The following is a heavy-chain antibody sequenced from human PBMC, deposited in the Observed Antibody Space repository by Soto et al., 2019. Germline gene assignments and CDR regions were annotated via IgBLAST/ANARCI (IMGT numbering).Heavy chain of an antibody. CDR2: ISGNSGKT. J-gene: IGHJ4*01. V-gene: IGHV3-23*01. D-gene: IGHD2-8*01. Sequence: LRLSCTASGFTFSSYAMSWVRQAPGKELEWVSTISGNSGKTNYAESVKGRFSISRDNSKNTVHLQLDSLRAEDTAVYFCAKLGFVLMELYYFHQWGHGTLVTVSS. CDR3: AKLGFVLMELYYFHQ. CDR1: GFTFSSYA.